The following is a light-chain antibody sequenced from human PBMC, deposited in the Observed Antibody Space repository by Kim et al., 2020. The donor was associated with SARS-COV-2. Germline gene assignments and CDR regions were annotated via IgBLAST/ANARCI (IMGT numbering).Light chain of an antibody. Sequence: AAVGDGVTITCRASQCIRNDLAWYQHRPGRAPKLLIYAASSLQSGVPSRFSGSGSGTDFTLTISSLQPEDFATYYCVQDYNYPRTFGQGTKVDIK. J-gene: IGKJ1*01. CDR2: AAS. V-gene: IGKV1-6*01. CDR3: VQDYNYPRT. CDR1: QCIRND.